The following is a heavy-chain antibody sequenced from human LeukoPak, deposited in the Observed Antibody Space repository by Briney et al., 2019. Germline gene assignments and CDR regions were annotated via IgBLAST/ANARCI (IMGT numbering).Heavy chain of an antibody. J-gene: IGHJ5*02. V-gene: IGHV4-59*13. D-gene: IGHD3-10*01. Sequence: SETLSLTCTVSSGPLSSYYWSWMRQPPGKGVEGIGYIYYSGSTNYNPSLKSRVTISVDTSKNQFSLKLSSVTAADTAVYYCARDPGGSGSLWFDPWGQGTLVTVSS. CDR3: ARDPGGSGSLWFDP. CDR2: IYYSGST. CDR1: SGPLSSYY.